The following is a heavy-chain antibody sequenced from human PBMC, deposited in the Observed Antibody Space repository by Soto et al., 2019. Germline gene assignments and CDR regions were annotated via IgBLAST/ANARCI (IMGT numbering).Heavy chain of an antibody. D-gene: IGHD3-22*01. V-gene: IGHV3-15*07. Sequence: KGLEWVGRIKSKTDGGTTDYAAPVKGRFTISRDDSKNTLYLQMNSLKTEDTAVYYCTTGYYYDSSGYYCWGQGTLVTVSS. CDR3: TTGYYYDSSGYYC. CDR2: IKSKTDGGTT. J-gene: IGHJ4*02.